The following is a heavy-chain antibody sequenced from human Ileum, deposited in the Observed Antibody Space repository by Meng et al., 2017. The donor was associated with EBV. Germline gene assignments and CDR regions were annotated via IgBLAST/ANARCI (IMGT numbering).Heavy chain of an antibody. Sequence: QRKASGPGRVPHSGTRSLTCAVSGDSVSGSDWWSWVRQPPGKGLEGIGEVYHDGATNYHPSLKSRVTISLDKSKNEVNLHLNSLTAADTAVYFCARSSPIVRGLDYWGQGTLVTVSS. D-gene: IGHD3-10*01. V-gene: IGHV4-4*02. CDR2: VYHDGAT. CDR3: ARSSPIVRGLDY. CDR1: GDSVSGSDW. J-gene: IGHJ4*02.